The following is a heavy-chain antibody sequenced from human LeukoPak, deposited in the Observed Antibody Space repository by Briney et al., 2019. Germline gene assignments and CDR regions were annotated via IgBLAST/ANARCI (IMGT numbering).Heavy chain of an antibody. CDR2: ISAYNGNT. J-gene: IGHJ6*02. D-gene: IGHD1-26*01. CDR3: AKTGGSYYYYYYGMDV. CDR1: GYTFTSYG. Sequence: ASVKVSCKASGYTFTSYGISWVRQAPGQWLEWMGWISAYNGNTNYAQKLQGRVTMTTDTSTSTAYMELRSLRSDDTAVYYCAKTGGSYYYYYYGMDVWGQGTTVTVSS. V-gene: IGHV1-18*01.